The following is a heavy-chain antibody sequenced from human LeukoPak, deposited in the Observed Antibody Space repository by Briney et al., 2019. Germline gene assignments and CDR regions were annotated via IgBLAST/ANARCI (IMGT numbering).Heavy chain of an antibody. CDR2: IYTSGST. CDR3: ARVLSRGVVIVETVWHAFDI. V-gene: IGHV4-39*07. Sequence: SETLSLICTVSGGSISSSSYYWGWIRQPPGKGLEWIGRIYTSGSTNYNPSLKSRVTMSIDTSKNQFSLKLSSVTAADTAVYYCARVLSRGVVIVETVWHAFDIWGQGTMVTVSS. CDR1: GGSISSSSYY. J-gene: IGHJ3*02. D-gene: IGHD1-26*01.